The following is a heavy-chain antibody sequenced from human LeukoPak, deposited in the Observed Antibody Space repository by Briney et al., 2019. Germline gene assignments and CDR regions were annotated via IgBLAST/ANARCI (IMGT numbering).Heavy chain of an antibody. D-gene: IGHD5-18*01. V-gene: IGHV4-31*03. CDR1: GGSISSGGYY. J-gene: IGHJ4*02. CDR2: VYYSGST. Sequence: SETLSLTCTVSGGSISSGGYYWSWIRQHPGKGLEWIGYVYYSGSTCYNPSLKSRVTISVDTSKNQFSLKLSSVTAADTAVYYCARGGEIWLHFDYWGQGTLVTVSS. CDR3: ARGGEIWLHFDY.